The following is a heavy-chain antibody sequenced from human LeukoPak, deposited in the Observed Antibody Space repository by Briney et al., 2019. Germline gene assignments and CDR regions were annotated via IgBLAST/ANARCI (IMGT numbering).Heavy chain of an antibody. CDR3: ARQWLVTGGNDY. D-gene: IGHD6-19*01. CDR2: ISSSSSYI. Sequence: GGSLRLSCAASGFTFSSYSMNWVRQAPGKGLEWVSSISSSSSYIYYADSVKGRFTISRDNAENSLYLQMNSLRAEDTAAYYCARQWLVTGGNDYWGQGTLVTVSS. V-gene: IGHV3-21*01. J-gene: IGHJ4*02. CDR1: GFTFSSYS.